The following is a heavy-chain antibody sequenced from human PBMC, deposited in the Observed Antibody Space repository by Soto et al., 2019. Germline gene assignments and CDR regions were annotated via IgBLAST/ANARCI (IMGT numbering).Heavy chain of an antibody. V-gene: IGHV1-18*04. D-gene: IGHD5-18*01. CDR2: ISAYNGNT. CDR3: ARDKGIQLWLNYYYYGMDV. Sequence: QVQLVQSGAEVKKPGASVKVSCKASGYTFTSYGISWVRQAPGQGLEWMGWISAYNGNTNYAQKLQGRVTMTTDTSTSTAYMELRSLRSDDTAGYYCARDKGIQLWLNYYYYGMDVWGQGTTVTVSS. J-gene: IGHJ6*02. CDR1: GYTFTSYG.